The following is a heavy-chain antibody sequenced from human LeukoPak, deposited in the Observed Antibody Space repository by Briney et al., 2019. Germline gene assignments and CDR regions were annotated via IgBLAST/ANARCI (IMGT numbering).Heavy chain of an antibody. Sequence: ASVKVSCKASGYTFTGYYMHWVRQAPGQGLEWMGGIIPIFGTANYAQKFQGRVTITADESTSTAYMELSSLRSEDTAVYYCARNGVDTAMVMYFDYWGQGTLVTVSS. CDR3: ARNGVDTAMVMYFDY. V-gene: IGHV1-69*13. D-gene: IGHD5-18*01. CDR1: GYTFTGYY. CDR2: IIPIFGTA. J-gene: IGHJ4*02.